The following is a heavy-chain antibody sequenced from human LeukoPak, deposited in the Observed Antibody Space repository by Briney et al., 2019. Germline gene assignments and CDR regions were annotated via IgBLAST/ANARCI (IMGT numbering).Heavy chain of an antibody. D-gene: IGHD4-17*01. V-gene: IGHV3-30*02. CDR1: GFTFSSYG. CDR3: AKALYYGDSSSGI. Sequence: GGSLRLSCAASGFTFSSYGMHWVRQAPGKGLEWVAFIRYDGSNEYYADSVKGRFTISRDNSKNTLYLQMNSLRAEDTAVYYCAKALYYGDSSSGIWGQGTMVTVSS. CDR2: IRYDGSNE. J-gene: IGHJ3*02.